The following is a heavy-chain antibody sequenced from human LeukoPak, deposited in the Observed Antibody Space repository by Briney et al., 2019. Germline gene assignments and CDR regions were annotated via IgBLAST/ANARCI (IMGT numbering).Heavy chain of an antibody. CDR3: ARIYYDSSGYYYGTGYFDY. D-gene: IGHD3-22*01. CDR1: GGSISSGTYY. CDR2: IYYSGST. V-gene: IGHV4-39*07. J-gene: IGHJ4*02. Sequence: SETLSLTCTVSGGSISSGTYYWGWIRQPPGKGLEWIGSIYYSGSTYYNPSLKSRATIAVDTSKNQFSLELSSVTAADTAVYYCARIYYDSSGYYYGTGYFDYWGQGTLVTVSS.